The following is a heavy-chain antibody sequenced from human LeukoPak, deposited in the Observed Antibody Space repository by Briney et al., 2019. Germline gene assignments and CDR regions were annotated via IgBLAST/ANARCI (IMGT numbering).Heavy chain of an antibody. J-gene: IGHJ5*02. V-gene: IGHV4-59*08. CDR2: IYYSGST. D-gene: IGHD6-13*01. CDR3: ARRGKVAAAGTGWFDP. CDR1: GGSISSYY. Sequence: PSETLSLTYTVSGGSISSYYWSWIRQPPGKGLEWIGYIYYSGSTNYNPSLKSRVTISVDTSKNQFSLKLSSVTAADTAVYYCARRGKVAAAGTGWFDPWGQGTLVTVSS.